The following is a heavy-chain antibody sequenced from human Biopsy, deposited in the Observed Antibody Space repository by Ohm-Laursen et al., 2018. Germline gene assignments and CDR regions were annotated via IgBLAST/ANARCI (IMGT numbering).Heavy chain of an antibody. Sequence: GTLSLTCTVSSASINLYYWGWIRQSPGKGLEWIGYINHSGHTNYNPSLKSRLTMSVDTSKNQYSLKLTSVTAADTAVYYCARDRIAYCTATSCDNFGLDVWGQGTTVTVSS. CDR1: SASINLYY. J-gene: IGHJ6*02. CDR2: INHSGHT. D-gene: IGHD2-8*02. CDR3: ARDRIAYCTATSCDNFGLDV. V-gene: IGHV4-59*01.